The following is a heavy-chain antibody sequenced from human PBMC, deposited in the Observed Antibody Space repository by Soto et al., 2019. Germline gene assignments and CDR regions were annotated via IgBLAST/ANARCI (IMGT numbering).Heavy chain of an antibody. D-gene: IGHD2-21*01. CDR2: FDPEDGET. V-gene: IGHV1-24*01. CDR3: ATRGIGDYYYYGMDF. Sequence: ASVKGSCKVSGYTLTELSMHWVRQAPGKGLEWMGGFDPEDGETIYAQKFQGRVTMTEDTSTDTAYMELSSLRSEDTAVYYCATRGIGDYYYYGMDFXGQGTTVTVSS. CDR1: GYTLTELS. J-gene: IGHJ6*02.